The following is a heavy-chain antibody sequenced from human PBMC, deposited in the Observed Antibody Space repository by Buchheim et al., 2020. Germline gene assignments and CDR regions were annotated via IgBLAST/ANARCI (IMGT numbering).Heavy chain of an antibody. CDR2: ISYDGSNK. V-gene: IGHV3-30*18. D-gene: IGHD3-16*01. CDR3: AKSLWPGLRGGYYYMDV. Sequence: QVQLVESGGGVVQPGRSLRLSCAASGFTFSSYGMHWVRQAPGKGLEWVAVISYDGSNKYYADSVKGRFTISRDNSKNTLYLQMNSLRAEDTAVYYCAKSLWPGLRGGYYYMDVWGKGTT. J-gene: IGHJ6*03. CDR1: GFTFSSYG.